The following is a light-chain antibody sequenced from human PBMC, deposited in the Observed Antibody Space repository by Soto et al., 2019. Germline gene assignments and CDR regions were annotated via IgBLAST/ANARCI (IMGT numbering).Light chain of an antibody. J-gene: IGKJ1*01. CDR3: HQFYKSPWT. CDR1: QSVFHHTNSKKY. CDR2: WTS. Sequence: DIVMTQTPDCLADSPGDRATINCESSQSVFHHTNSKKYISWFQKKPGQPPKLLIFWTSIRDSGVPDRFRGRGSGTHFTLTMGSLQPEDVAVYYCHQFYKSPWTFSQGEKVEIK. V-gene: IGKV4-1*01.